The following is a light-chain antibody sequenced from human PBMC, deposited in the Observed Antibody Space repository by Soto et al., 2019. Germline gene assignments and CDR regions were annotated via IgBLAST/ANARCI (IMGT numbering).Light chain of an antibody. CDR1: SSDVGGYNY. Sequence: QSALTQPRSVSGSPGQSVTISCTGTSSDVGGYNYVSWYQQYPGKAPKLMIYDVSKRPSGVPDRFSGSKSGNTASLTTSGLQTEDEADYYCCSFAGSYTLYVFGTGTKLTVL. CDR2: DVS. CDR3: CSFAGSYTLYV. J-gene: IGLJ1*01. V-gene: IGLV2-11*01.